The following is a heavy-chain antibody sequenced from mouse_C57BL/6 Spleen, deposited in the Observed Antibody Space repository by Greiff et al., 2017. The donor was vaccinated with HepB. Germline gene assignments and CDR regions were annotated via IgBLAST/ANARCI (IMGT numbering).Heavy chain of an antibody. J-gene: IGHJ4*01. CDR1: GFTFRDYG. CDR2: ISSGSSTI. D-gene: IGHD1-1*01. V-gene: IGHV5-17*01. CDR3: ARSLLRAMDY. Sequence: EVKLVESGGGLVKPGGSLKLSCAASGFTFRDYGMHWVRQAPEKWLEWVAYISSGSSTIYYADTVKGRFTISRDNAKNTLFLQMTSLRSEDTAMYYCARSLLRAMDYWGQGTSVTVSS.